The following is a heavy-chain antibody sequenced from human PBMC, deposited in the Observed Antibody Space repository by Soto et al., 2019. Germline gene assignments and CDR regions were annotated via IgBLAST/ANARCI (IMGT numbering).Heavy chain of an antibody. CDR1: GYTFTSYD. V-gene: IGHV1-8*01. Sequence: ASVKVSCKASGYTFTSYDINWVGQATGQGLEWMGWMNPNSGNTGYAQKFQGRVTMTRNTSISTAYMELSSLRSEDTAVYYCARGLGGITIFGVVIRNPRSHDAFDIWGQRTIVRVSS. J-gene: IGHJ3*02. CDR3: ARGLGGITIFGVVIRNPRSHDAFDI. CDR2: MNPNSGNT. D-gene: IGHD3-3*01.